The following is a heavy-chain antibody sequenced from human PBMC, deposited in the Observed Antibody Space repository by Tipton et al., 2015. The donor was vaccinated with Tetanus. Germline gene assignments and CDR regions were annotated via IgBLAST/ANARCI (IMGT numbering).Heavy chain of an antibody. V-gene: IGHV4-39*01. J-gene: IGHJ5*02. CDR3: ARQADNWFDP. Sequence: TLSLTCTVSGGPIISGTPYWGWIRQFPGKGLEWIGNIYYSGTIYYNSPLKSRVTISLDTSKNQLSLKMTSVTAADTAVYYCARQADNWFDPWGQGTLVVVSS. CDR2: IYYSGTI. CDR1: GGPIISGTPY.